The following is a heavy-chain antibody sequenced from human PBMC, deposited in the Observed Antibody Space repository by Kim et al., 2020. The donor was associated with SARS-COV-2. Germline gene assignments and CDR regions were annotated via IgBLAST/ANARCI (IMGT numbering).Heavy chain of an antibody. V-gene: IGHV4-59*13. CDR2: IYYTGIS. J-gene: IGHJ5*02. Sequence: SETLSLTCAVSGGSITTYYWSWIRQPPGKGLEWIGYIYYTGISNYNPSLKSRVTMSIEPSKNQFSLRLSSVTPADTAVYYCATWDKNWFDPLGQGTLVTV. D-gene: IGHD1-26*01. CDR1: GGSITTYY. CDR3: ATWDKNWFDP.